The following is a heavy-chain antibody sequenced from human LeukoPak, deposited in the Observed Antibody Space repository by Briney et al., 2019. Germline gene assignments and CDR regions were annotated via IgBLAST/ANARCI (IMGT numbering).Heavy chain of an antibody. J-gene: IGHJ4*02. CDR3: ARGNVGAAAGYYFDY. Sequence: PSETLSLTCAVYGGSFSGYYWSWIRQPPGKGLEWIGEINHSGSTNYNPSLKSRVTISVDTSKNQFSLKLSSVTAADTAVYYCARGNVGAAAGYYFDYWGQGTLVTVSS. CDR1: GGSFSGYY. D-gene: IGHD6-13*01. V-gene: IGHV4-34*01. CDR2: INHSGST.